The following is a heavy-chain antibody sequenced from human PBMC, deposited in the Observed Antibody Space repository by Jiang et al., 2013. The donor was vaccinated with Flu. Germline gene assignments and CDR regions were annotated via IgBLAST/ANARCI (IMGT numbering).Heavy chain of an antibody. CDR3: AHSPDYGDASYNWFDP. Sequence: KPTQTLTLTCTFSGFSLSTGGVGVGWIRQPPGKALEWLALIYWDDDKRYSPSLKSRLTITKDTSKNQVVLTMTNMDPVDTATYYCAHSPDYGDASYNWFDPWGQGTLVTVSS. V-gene: IGHV2-5*02. J-gene: IGHJ5*02. CDR2: IYWDDDK. D-gene: IGHD4-17*01. CDR1: GFSLSTGGVG.